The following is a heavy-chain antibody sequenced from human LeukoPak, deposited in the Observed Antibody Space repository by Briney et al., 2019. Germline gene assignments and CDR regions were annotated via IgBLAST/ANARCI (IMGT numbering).Heavy chain of an antibody. V-gene: IGHV3-21*01. D-gene: IGHD2-15*01. CDR1: GFTFSFYT. Sequence: TPGGSLRLSCAVSGFTFSFYTINWVRQTPGKGLEWVSSISSDYIYYAESVRGRFTVSRDNAKNSLYLQMNSLSAEDTAIYYCARAPGGPRPGNWLDPWGQGTLVTVSS. J-gene: IGHJ5*02. CDR2: ISSDYI. CDR3: ARAPGGPRPGNWLDP.